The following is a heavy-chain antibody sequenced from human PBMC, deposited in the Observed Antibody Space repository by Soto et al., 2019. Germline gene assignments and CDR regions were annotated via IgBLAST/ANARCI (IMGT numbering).Heavy chain of an antibody. CDR2: IYHSGGT. V-gene: IGHV4-4*02. CDR1: SGSISPNSL. D-gene: IGHD2-2*01. Sequence: QVQLQESGPGLVEPSGTLSLTCAVSSGSISPNSLWCWVRQPPGKGLEWIGEIYHSGGTNYNPSLKGRVSISVDKSKSQFALKLSSVTAADTAVYYCATGGSYCSTAGCLYWYLDLWGRGTLVSVSS. CDR3: ATGGSYCSTAGCLYWYLDL. J-gene: IGHJ2*01.